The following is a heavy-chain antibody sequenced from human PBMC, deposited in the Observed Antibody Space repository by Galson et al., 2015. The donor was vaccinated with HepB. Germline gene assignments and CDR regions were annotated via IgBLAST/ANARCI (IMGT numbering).Heavy chain of an antibody. J-gene: IGHJ4*02. V-gene: IGHV3-30*18. D-gene: IGHD3-10*01. CDR3: AKDQLRFGESPESLDY. CDR1: GFTFSSYG. Sequence: SLRLSCAASGFTFSSYGMHWVRQAPGRGLEWVAVISYDGSNKYYADSVKGRFTISRDNSKNTLYLQMNSLRAEDTAVYYCAKDQLRFGESPESLDYWGQGTLVTVSS. CDR2: ISYDGSNK.